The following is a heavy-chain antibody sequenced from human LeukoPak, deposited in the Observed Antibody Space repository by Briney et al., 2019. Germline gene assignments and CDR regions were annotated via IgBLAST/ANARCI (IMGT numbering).Heavy chain of an antibody. V-gene: IGHV3-7*01. J-gene: IGHJ4*02. Sequence: PGGALRLSCAGSGFTFSSYAMSWVRQAPGKGLGGVANIKQDGRETYYGDSVEGPFTISRDDAKNSLYLQMTSLRAEDTAVYYCARLYQHDSSTYRPVDYWGQGTLVSVSS. CDR1: GFTFSSYA. CDR3: ARLYQHDSSTYRPVDY. CDR2: IKQDGRET. D-gene: IGHD3-22*01.